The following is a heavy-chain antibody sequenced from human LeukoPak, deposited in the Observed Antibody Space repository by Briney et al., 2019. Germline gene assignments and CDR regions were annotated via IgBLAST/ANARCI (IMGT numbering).Heavy chain of an antibody. CDR2: INTDGSST. D-gene: IGHD5-12*01. CDR1: GFTFSSYW. Sequence: PGGSLRLSCAASGFTFSSYWMHWVRQAPGKGLAWVSRINTDGSSTSYADSVKGRFTISRDNAKNTLYLQMNSLRAEDTAVYYCARLAYSGYDYWGQGTLVTVSS. V-gene: IGHV3-74*01. J-gene: IGHJ4*02. CDR3: ARLAYSGYDY.